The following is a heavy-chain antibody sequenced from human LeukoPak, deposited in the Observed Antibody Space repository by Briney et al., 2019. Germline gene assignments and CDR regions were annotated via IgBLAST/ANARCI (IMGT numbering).Heavy chain of an antibody. V-gene: IGHV3-21*01. Sequence: PGGSLRLSCAASGFTFSSYSMNWVRQAPGKGLEWVSSISSSSSYIYYADSVKGRFTISRDNAKNSLYLQMNSLRAEDTAVYYCAREPQRVGATPYDYWGQGTLVTVSS. D-gene: IGHD1-26*01. CDR1: GFTFSSYS. CDR3: AREPQRVGATPYDY. J-gene: IGHJ4*02. CDR2: ISSSSSYI.